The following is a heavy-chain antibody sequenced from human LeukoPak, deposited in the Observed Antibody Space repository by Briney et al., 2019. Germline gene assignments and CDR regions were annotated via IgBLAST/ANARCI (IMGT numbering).Heavy chain of an antibody. CDR2: ISYDGSNK. Sequence: GGSLRLSCAASGFTFSSYAMHWVRQAPGKGLEWVAVISYDGSNKYYADSVKGRFTISRDNSKNTLYLQMNSLRAEDTAVYYCARDPGSSGQRGWFDPWGQGTLVTVSS. CDR1: GFTFSSYA. D-gene: IGHD3-10*01. V-gene: IGHV3-30*01. J-gene: IGHJ5*02. CDR3: ARDPGSSGQRGWFDP.